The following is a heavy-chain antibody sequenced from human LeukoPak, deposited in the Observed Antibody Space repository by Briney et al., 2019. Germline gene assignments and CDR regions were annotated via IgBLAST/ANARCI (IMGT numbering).Heavy chain of an antibody. V-gene: IGHV4-59*01. CDR1: GGSISSYY. Sequence: SGTLCLTCTVSGGSISSYYRSWIRQPPGKGLEWIGDIYYSGSTNYNPSPKSRVTISVDTSKNQFSLKLSSVTAADTAVYYCARGGSYYPNYYYYYMDVWGKGTTVTVSS. CDR3: ARGGSYYPNYYYYYMDV. CDR2: IYYSGST. D-gene: IGHD1-26*01. J-gene: IGHJ6*03.